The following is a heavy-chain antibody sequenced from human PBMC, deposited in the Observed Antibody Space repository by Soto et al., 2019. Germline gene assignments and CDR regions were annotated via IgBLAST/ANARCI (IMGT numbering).Heavy chain of an antibody. Sequence: VQLLESGGAFVQPGGSLRLSCAASGFSINNYAVSWVRQAPGKGLEWVSTFSAGGRAYYAGSVRGRFSVARDRSQNTVALQISVLRPKDSAVYYCAKESMPEHYGDTLFDYWGQGTRVTVSS. CDR2: FSAGGRA. CDR1: GFSINNYA. CDR3: AKESMPEHYGDTLFDY. V-gene: IGHV3-23*01. D-gene: IGHD4-17*01. J-gene: IGHJ4*02.